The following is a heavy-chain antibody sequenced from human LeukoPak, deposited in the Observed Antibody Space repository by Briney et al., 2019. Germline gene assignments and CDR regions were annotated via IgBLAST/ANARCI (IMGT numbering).Heavy chain of an antibody. J-gene: IGHJ3*02. V-gene: IGHV1-69*04. CDR1: GGTFSSYA. CDR2: IIPILGIA. Sequence: ASVKVSCKASGGTFSSYAISWVRQAPGQGLEWMGRIIPILGIANYAQKFQGRVTITADKSTSTAYMELSSLRSEDTAVYYCARPDYGGNSENAFDIWGQGTMVTVSS. D-gene: IGHD4-23*01. CDR3: ARPDYGGNSENAFDI.